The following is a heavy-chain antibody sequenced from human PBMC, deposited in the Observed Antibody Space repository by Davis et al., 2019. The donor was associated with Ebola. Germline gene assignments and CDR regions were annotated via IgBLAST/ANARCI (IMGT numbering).Heavy chain of an antibody. CDR1: GYTFTSYA. Sequence: AASVKVSCKASGYTFTSYAMNWVRQAPGQRLEWMGLINVAKGNTKFSQKFQGRVTMTRDTSAGTAYMEMSSLTSEDTAVYYCARGPASWGQGTLVTVSS. J-gene: IGHJ4*02. V-gene: IGHV1-3*01. CDR2: INVAKGNT. CDR3: ARGPAS.